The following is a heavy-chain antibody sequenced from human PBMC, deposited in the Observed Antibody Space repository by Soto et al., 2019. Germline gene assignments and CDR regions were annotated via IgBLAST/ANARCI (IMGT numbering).Heavy chain of an antibody. CDR1: GFTFSGSA. CDR2: IRSKANSYAT. Sequence: EVQLVESGGGLVQPGGSLKLSCAASGFTFSGSAMHWVRQASGKGLEWVGRIRSKANSYATAYAASVKGRFTISRADSKNTAYLQMNSLKTEYSAVYYCTRQGITRVDYWGQGTLVTVSS. D-gene: IGHD2-2*01. CDR3: TRQGITRVDY. V-gene: IGHV3-73*02. J-gene: IGHJ4*02.